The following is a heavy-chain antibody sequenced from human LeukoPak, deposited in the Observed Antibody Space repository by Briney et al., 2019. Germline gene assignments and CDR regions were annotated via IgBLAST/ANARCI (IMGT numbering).Heavy chain of an antibody. Sequence: GGSLRLSCAASGFTFSSYAMTWVRQAPGKGLEWVSGISASGGSTYNAASVKGRFTVSRDKSRNTLSLQMDSLGAEDTAVYYCAIDQRTSSIKGAFDIWGQGTMVTVSS. D-gene: IGHD2-2*01. CDR2: ISASGGST. V-gene: IGHV3-23*01. J-gene: IGHJ3*02. CDR1: GFTFSSYA. CDR3: AIDQRTSSIKGAFDI.